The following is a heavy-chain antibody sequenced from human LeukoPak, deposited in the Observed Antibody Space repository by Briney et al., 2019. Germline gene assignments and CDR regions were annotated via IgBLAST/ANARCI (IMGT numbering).Heavy chain of an antibody. Sequence: SETPFLNCAFLCVFFRDYYWPWIRPSPGKGLEWIGEVNHSGSTNYNPSLTSRVTISVDTSKNQFSLTLSSVTAADTAVYYCARTASSGLVGGYYFDYWGQGTLVTVSS. CDR2: VNHSGST. D-gene: IGHD6-19*01. CDR1: CVFFRDYY. J-gene: IGHJ4*02. CDR3: ARTASSGLVGGYYFDY. V-gene: IGHV4-34*01.